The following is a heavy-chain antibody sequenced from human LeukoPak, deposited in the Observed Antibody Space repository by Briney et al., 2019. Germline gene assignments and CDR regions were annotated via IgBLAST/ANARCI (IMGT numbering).Heavy chain of an antibody. CDR3: ARDWYYYGSGSYWIDY. CDR1: GFTFSSYS. D-gene: IGHD3-10*01. CDR2: ISSSSSYI. Sequence: GGSLRLSCAASGFTFSSYSMNWVRQAPGKGLEWVSSISSSSSYIYYADSVKGRFTISRDNAKNTLYLQMNSLRAEDTAVYYCARDWYYYGSGSYWIDYWGQGTLVTVSS. J-gene: IGHJ4*02. V-gene: IGHV3-21*01.